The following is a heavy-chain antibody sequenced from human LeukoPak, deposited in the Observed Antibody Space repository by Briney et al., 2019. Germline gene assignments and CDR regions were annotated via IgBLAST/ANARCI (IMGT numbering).Heavy chain of an antibody. V-gene: IGHV1-18*01. CDR2: ISAYNGNT. J-gene: IGHJ6*02. Sequence: ASVKVSCKASGYTFTSYGISWVRQAPGQGLEWMGRISAYNGNTNYAQKLQGRVTMTTDTSTSTAYMELRSLRSDDTAVYYCARVMQSTRRGYYYYGMDVWGQGTTVTVSS. CDR3: ARVMQSTRRGYYYYGMDV. D-gene: IGHD6-19*01. CDR1: GYTFTSYG.